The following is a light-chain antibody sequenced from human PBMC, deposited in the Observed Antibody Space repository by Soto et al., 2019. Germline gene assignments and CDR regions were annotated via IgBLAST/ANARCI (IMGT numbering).Light chain of an antibody. J-gene: IGKJ4*01. CDR2: GAS. Sequence: EIVMTQSPATLSVSPGERATLSCRASQSVSRDLAWYQQKPGQAPSLLIYGASTRATGIPATFSGSGSGTEFTLTISSLQSEDFAVYYCQQYNNWPPTFGGGTKVEIK. V-gene: IGKV3-15*01. CDR1: QSVSRD. CDR3: QQYNNWPPT.